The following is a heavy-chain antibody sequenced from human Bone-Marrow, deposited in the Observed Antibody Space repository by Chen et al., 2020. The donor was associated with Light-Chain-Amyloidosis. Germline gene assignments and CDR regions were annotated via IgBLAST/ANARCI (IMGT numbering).Heavy chain of an antibody. CDR2: MSGSGGNR. CDR3: AKDISYDDILPGYPADAFDI. Sequence: EVQLAESGGGLLQRGGSLRLSCAASGFAFSSYAMSWVRQAPGKGLEWVATMSGSGGNRYYGDSLKGRLTISRDNSKNALFLQMNSLRAEDTAVYYCAKDISYDDILPGYPADAFDIWGQGTMVTVSS. CDR1: GFAFSSYA. J-gene: IGHJ3*02. D-gene: IGHD3-9*01. V-gene: IGHV3-23*04.